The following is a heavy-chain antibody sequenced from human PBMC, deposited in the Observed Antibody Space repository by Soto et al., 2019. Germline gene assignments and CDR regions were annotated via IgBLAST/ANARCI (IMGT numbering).Heavy chain of an antibody. D-gene: IGHD3-16*02. V-gene: IGHV3-30-3*01. J-gene: IGHJ4*02. CDR2: ISYDGSNK. CDR3: ARDSGISWRYDYVWWSYHLGN. CDR1: GFTFSSYA. Sequence: QVQLVESGGGVVQPGRSLRLSCAASGFTFSSYAMHWVRQAPGKGLEWVAVISYDGSNKYYADSVKGRFTISRDNSKKTRYMKMNSLGAEDTAVYYCARDSGISWRYDYVWWSYHLGNWGQGTLVTVSS.